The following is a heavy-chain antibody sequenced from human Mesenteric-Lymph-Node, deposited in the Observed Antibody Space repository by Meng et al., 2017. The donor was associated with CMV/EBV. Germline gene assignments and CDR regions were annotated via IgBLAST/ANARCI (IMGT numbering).Heavy chain of an antibody. CDR3: ARGGGGNGYVF. D-gene: IGHD5-18*01. Sequence: GSLRLSCTVSGGSISIYYWSWIRQPPGKGLEWIGYIYYSGSTNYNPSLKSRVTISVDTSKNQFSLKLNSVTTADTAVYYCARGGGGNGYVFWGQGTLVTVSS. CDR1: GGSISIYY. J-gene: IGHJ4*02. V-gene: IGHV4-59*01. CDR2: IYYSGST.